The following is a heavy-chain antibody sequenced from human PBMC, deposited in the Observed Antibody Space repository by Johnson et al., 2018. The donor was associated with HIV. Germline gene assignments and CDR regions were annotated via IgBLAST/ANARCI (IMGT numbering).Heavy chain of an antibody. V-gene: IGHV3-20*04. Sequence: VQLVESGGGLVQPGGSLRLSCAASGFTFSSYDMHWVRQATGKGLEWVSGINWNGGSTGYADSVKGRFTISRDNAKNSLYLHMNTLRAEDTALYYCARVVSVAVAGSRQGAVGAFDMWGQGTMVTVSS. J-gene: IGHJ3*02. D-gene: IGHD6-19*01. CDR2: INWNGGST. CDR3: ARVVSVAVAGSRQGAVGAFDM. CDR1: GFTFSSYD.